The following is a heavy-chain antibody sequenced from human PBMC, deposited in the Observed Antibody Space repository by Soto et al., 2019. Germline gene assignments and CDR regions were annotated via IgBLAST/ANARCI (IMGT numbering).Heavy chain of an antibody. CDR1: GFTFDEYP. Sequence: EVQLVESGGDLVQPGRSLRLSCAASGFTFDEYPMHWVRQAPGKGLEWVSGISWNSENIGYADSVKGRFTISRDNAKKSLYLRMSRLRAEDTALYFWVQDGLTAIFGLVYDDVNVWGLGTMVTVSS. CDR3: VQDGLTAIFGLVYDDVNV. J-gene: IGHJ3*01. CDR2: ISWNSENI. D-gene: IGHD3-3*01. V-gene: IGHV3-9*01.